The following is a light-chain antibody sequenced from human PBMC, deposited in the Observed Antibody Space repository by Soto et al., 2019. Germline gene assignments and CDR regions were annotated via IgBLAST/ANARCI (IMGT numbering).Light chain of an antibody. CDR1: SSDVGANNY. CDR2: DVS. Sequence: QSVLTQPASVSGSPGQSITISCTGTSSDVGANNYVCWYQQYPGKAPKLMIYDVSTRPSGVSNRFSGSKSGNTASLAISGLQSGAGAVYYCSSYTRSPSYVFGPGTKVTAL. V-gene: IGLV2-14*03. J-gene: IGLJ1*01. CDR3: SSYTRSPSYV.